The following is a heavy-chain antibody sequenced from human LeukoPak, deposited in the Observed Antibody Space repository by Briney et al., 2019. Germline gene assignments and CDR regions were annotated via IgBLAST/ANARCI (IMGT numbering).Heavy chain of an antibody. CDR1: GFTFSSYW. CDR3: ARDLGGSYSGGYFDY. D-gene: IGHD1-26*01. Sequence: GGSLRLSCVASGFTFSSYWMSWVRQAPGKGLEWVANIKQDGSEKYYVDSVKGRFTISRDNAKNSLYLQMNSLRAEDTAVYYCARDLGGSYSGGYFDYWGQGTLVTVSS. J-gene: IGHJ4*02. CDR2: IKQDGSEK. V-gene: IGHV3-7*01.